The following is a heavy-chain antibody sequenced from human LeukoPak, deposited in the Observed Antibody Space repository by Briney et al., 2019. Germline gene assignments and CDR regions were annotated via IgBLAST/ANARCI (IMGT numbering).Heavy chain of an antibody. D-gene: IGHD5-12*01. CDR2: MYYSGTT. Sequence: SETLSLTCSVSGSSMNLYSWNWIRQSPGKGLEWIAYMYYSGTTNYNPSLENRAAISLDLSRHQFSLRLNSVTAADTAVYYCASGEQRGYSGHIHIDYWGQGTLVTVSS. CDR1: GSSMNLYS. V-gene: IGHV4-59*12. CDR3: ASGEQRGYSGHIHIDY. J-gene: IGHJ4*02.